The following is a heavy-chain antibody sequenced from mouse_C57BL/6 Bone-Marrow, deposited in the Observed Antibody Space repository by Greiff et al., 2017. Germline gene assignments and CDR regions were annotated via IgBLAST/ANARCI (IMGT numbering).Heavy chain of an antibody. CDR2: IYPGSGRP. J-gene: IGHJ2*01. Sequence: VKLQQPGAELVKPGASVKMSCKASGYTFTSYWITWVKQRPGQGLEWIGDIYPGSGRPNYNEKFKSKATMTVATSSSTAYIQLSSLTSEDSAVFYGSRRGRDYFDYRGQGTTLTVSS. CDR1: GYTFTSYW. D-gene: IGHD6-1*01. CDR3: SRRGRDYFDY. V-gene: IGHV1-55*01.